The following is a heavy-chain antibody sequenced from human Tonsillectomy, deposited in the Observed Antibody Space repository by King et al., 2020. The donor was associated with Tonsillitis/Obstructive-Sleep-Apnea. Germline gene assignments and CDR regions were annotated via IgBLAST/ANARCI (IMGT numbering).Heavy chain of an antibody. D-gene: IGHD2/OR15-2a*01. V-gene: IGHV3-48*02. CDR2: FRSSGTII. J-gene: IGHJ4*02. CDR3: ARDTDYFLFDY. CDR1: GLTFSTLN. Sequence: VQLVESGGGLDGPGGSLNLPVAALGLTFSTLNLNWVRQAQGKGLEGVYNFRSSGTIIYYPASVKGRFTISRDNAKNSLYLQMNSLRDEDTAVYYCARDTDYFLFDYWGQGTLVTVSS.